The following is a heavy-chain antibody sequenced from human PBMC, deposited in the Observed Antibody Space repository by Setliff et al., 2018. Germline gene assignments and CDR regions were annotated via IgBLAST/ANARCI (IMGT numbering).Heavy chain of an antibody. CDR2: SGTA. V-gene: IGHV4-61*01. CDR1: GDSISSSSYY. Sequence: PSETLSLTCSVSGDSISSSSYYWSWIRQPPGKGLEFIGYSGTANYSPSLRSRLTISVDTSKNQFSLKLRSVTAADTAVYYCARGGTFRYFDFWGQGAPVTVTS. D-gene: IGHD5-12*01. CDR3: ARGGTFRYFDF. J-gene: IGHJ4*02.